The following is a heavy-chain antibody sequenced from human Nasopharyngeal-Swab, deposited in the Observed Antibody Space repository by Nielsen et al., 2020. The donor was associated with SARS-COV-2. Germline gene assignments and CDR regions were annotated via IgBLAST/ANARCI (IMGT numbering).Heavy chain of an antibody. J-gene: IGHJ4*02. Sequence: GESLKISCAASGFTFSSYGMHWVRQAPGKGLEWVAVISYDGSNKYYADSVKGRFTISRDNSKNTLYLQMNSLRAEDTAVYYCAKGIAAAGSRSLDYWGQGTLVTVSS. V-gene: IGHV3-30*18. CDR3: AKGIAAAGSRSLDY. CDR2: ISYDGSNK. D-gene: IGHD6-13*01. CDR1: GFTFSSYG.